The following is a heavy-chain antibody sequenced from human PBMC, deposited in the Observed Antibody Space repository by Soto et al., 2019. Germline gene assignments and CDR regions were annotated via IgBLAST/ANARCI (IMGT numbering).Heavy chain of an antibody. CDR3: AKEAAAGTMDY. CDR1: GFTFSSYG. Sequence: QVQLVESGGGVVQPGRSLRLSCAASGFTFSSYGMHWVRQAPGKGLEWVAVISYDGSNKYYADSVKGRFTISRDNSKNTLYLQMNSLRAEDTAVYYWAKEAAAGTMDYWGQGTLVTVSS. D-gene: IGHD6-13*01. V-gene: IGHV3-30*18. J-gene: IGHJ4*02. CDR2: ISYDGSNK.